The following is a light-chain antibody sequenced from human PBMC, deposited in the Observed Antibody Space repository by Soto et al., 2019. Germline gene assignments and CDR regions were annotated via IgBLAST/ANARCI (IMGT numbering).Light chain of an antibody. CDR2: AAS. CDR1: QTVRGNY. CDR3: HHYGSAPWT. Sequence: EIVLTQSGGTLSLSPGERATLSCRASQTVRGNYLAWFQQRPGQAPRLLIYAASTRDAGVPDRLSGSGSGTDFSLTLNRLEPEEFAVYYCHHYGSAPWTFCQGTKVEIK. J-gene: IGKJ1*01. V-gene: IGKV3-20*01.